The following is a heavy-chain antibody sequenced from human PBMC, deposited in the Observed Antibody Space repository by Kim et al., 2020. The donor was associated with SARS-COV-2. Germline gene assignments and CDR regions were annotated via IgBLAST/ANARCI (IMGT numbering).Heavy chain of an antibody. Sequence: GESLKISCKGSGYSFTSYWIGWVRQMPGKGLEWMGIIYPGDSDTRYSPSFQGQVTISADKSISTAYLQWSSLKASDTAMYYCARRYGGSSTRGGWFDPWGQGTLVTVSS. CDR2: IYPGDSDT. CDR1: GYSFTSYW. V-gene: IGHV5-51*01. CDR3: ARRYGGSSTRGGWFDP. J-gene: IGHJ5*02. D-gene: IGHD2-2*01.